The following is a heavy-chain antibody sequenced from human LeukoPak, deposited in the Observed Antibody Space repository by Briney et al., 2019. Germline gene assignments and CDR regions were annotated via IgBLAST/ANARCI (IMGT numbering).Heavy chain of an antibody. CDR3: ARASMVRGVVNWFDP. CDR2: MNPGDSNT. D-gene: IGHD3-10*01. CDR1: GYSFTTYW. Sequence: GESLKISCQGSGYSFTTYWIGWVRQMPGKGLEWMGTMNPGDSNTKYSPSFQGQVTISADKSISTAYLQWSSLKASDTAMYYCARASMVRGVVNWFDPWGQGTLVTVSS. V-gene: IGHV5-51*01. J-gene: IGHJ5*02.